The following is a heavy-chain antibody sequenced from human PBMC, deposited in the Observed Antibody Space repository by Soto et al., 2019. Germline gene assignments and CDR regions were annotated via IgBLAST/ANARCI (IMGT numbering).Heavy chain of an antibody. CDR2: ISGSGGST. D-gene: IGHD1-26*01. V-gene: IGHV3-23*01. J-gene: IGHJ6*02. CDR3: AKSGAGSYNYYYGMDV. CDR1: GFTFSSYA. Sequence: EVQLLESGGGLVQPGGSLRLSCAASGFTFSSYAMSWVRQAPGKGLEWVSAISGSGGSTYYADSVKGRFTISRDNSKNTLYLQMNSLRAEDTAVYYCAKSGAGSYNYYYGMDVWGQGTTVTVSS.